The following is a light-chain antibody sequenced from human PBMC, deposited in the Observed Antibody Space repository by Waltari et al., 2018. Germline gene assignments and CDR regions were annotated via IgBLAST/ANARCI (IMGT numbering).Light chain of an antibody. J-gene: IGLJ2*01. V-gene: IGLV2-14*03. Sequence: QSALTQPASVSGSPGQSITISCTGSSSDVGGYNYVSWYQKHPGKAPKLMIYDVSHRPSVVSTRFSSSTSGNTSSLTISGLQAEDEADYYCSSYTGSSTLVFGGGTKLTVL. CDR1: SSDVGGYNY. CDR3: SSYTGSSTLV. CDR2: DVS.